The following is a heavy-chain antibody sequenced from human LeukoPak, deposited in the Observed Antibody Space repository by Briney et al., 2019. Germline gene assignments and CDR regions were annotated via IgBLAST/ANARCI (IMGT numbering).Heavy chain of an antibody. V-gene: IGHV3-48*02. J-gene: IGHJ3*02. CDR1: GFRLGSYS. Sequence: PGGSLRLSCGASGFRLGSYSMDWVRQAPGKGLEWVSHINSGSYTIYYADSVKGRFTISRDNAGNSLYLQMNSLRDGDTAVYYCARVLLERPGIDSFDMWGQGTMVTVSS. CDR3: ARVLLERPGIDSFDM. CDR2: INSGSYTI. D-gene: IGHD1-1*01.